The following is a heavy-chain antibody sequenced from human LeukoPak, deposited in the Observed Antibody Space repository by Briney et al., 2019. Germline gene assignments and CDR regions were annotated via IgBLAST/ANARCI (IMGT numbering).Heavy chain of an antibody. Sequence: SETLSLTCAVSGDSLSSDRWWSWVRRPPGKGLGWIGEIYHSGRTNYNPSLKSRVTISVDKSKNQFSLNLNSVTAADTAVYYCTSNGLYCLDYWGQGTLVTVSS. CDR1: GDSLSSDRW. CDR2: IYHSGRT. J-gene: IGHJ4*02. V-gene: IGHV4-4*02. CDR3: TSNGLYCLDY. D-gene: IGHD2-8*01.